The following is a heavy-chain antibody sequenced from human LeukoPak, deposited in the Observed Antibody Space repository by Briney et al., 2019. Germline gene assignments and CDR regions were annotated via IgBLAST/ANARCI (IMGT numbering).Heavy chain of an antibody. Sequence: GGSLRPSCAASGFTFSSYAMHWVRQAPGKGLEWVAVISYDGSNKYYADSVKGRFTISRDNSKNTLYLQMNGLRAEDTAVYYCARDGTEGNAFDIWGQGTMVTVSS. CDR2: ISYDGSNK. V-gene: IGHV3-30-3*01. D-gene: IGHD3/OR15-3a*01. CDR1: GFTFSSYA. J-gene: IGHJ3*02. CDR3: ARDGTEGNAFDI.